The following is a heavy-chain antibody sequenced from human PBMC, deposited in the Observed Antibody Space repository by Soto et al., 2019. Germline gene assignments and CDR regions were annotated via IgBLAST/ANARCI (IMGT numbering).Heavy chain of an antibody. Sequence: QLQLQESGPGLVKPSETLSLTCTVSGGSISDDTYYWGWIRQPPGKGLEWIGSMYYSGTSSYNPSLQSRVSMSVDTSKKQLSLRLTSVTAADTAVYYCARLHCHRPNCVPLDPWGQGTLVTVSS. CDR2: MYYSGTS. V-gene: IGHV4-39*01. J-gene: IGHJ5*02. D-gene: IGHD1-1*01. CDR3: ARLHCHRPNCVPLDP. CDR1: GGSISDDTYY.